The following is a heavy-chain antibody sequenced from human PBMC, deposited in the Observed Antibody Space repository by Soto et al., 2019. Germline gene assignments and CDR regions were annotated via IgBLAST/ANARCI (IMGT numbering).Heavy chain of an antibody. Sequence: SETLSLTCTVSGGSISSGDYYGSWIRQPPGKGLEWIGYIYYSGSTYYNPSLKSRVTISVDTSKNQFSLRLSSVTAADTAVYYCARDPVASGYYGMDVWGQGTTVTVSS. CDR1: GGSISSGDYY. CDR2: IYYSGST. CDR3: ARDPVASGYYGMDV. V-gene: IGHV4-30-4*01. J-gene: IGHJ6*02.